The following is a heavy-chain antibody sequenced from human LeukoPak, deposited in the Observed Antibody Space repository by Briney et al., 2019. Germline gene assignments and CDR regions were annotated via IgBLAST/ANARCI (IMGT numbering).Heavy chain of an antibody. J-gene: IGHJ5*02. CDR2: INHSRRT. V-gene: IGHV4-34*01. D-gene: IGHD3-10*01. Sequence: SETLSLTCAVYGGSFSGDYWSWIRQPPGKGLEWIGEINHSRRTHYNPSLKSRVTISVDTSKNQFSLKLSSVTAADTAVYYCARGGSQFGELRFRRRNWFDPWGQGTLVTVSS. CDR3: ARGGSQFGELRFRRRNWFDP. CDR1: GGSFSGDY.